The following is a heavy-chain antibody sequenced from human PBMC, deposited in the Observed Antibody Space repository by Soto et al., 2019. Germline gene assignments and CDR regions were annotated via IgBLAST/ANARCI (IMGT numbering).Heavy chain of an antibody. J-gene: IGHJ4*02. V-gene: IGHV4-4*02. CDR3: ARHVGVPGTRGFDY. Sequence: SETLSLTCTVSGGSVSETYWWSWVRQPPGKGLEWIGEISHRGTTNYNPPLMSRVTLSMDKSRNQISLTLISVTAADSASYYCARHVGVPGTRGFDYWGQGTLVTVSS. CDR1: GGSVSETYW. D-gene: IGHD6-19*01. CDR2: ISHRGTT.